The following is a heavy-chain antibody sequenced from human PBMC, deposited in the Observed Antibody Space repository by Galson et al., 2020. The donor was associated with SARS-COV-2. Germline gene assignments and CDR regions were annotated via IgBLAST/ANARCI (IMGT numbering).Heavy chain of an antibody. Sequence: GESLKISCQGSGYSFTSYWIGWVRQMPGKGLEWLGIIYPGDSDTRYSPSFQGQVTISADKSISTAYLQWSSLKASDTAMYYCARLAKDYYDSSGYYFDSYFQHWGQGTLVTVSS. CDR1: GYSFTSYW. J-gene: IGHJ1*01. CDR2: IYPGDSDT. V-gene: IGHV5-51*01. D-gene: IGHD3-22*01. CDR3: ARLAKDYYDSSGYYFDSYFQH.